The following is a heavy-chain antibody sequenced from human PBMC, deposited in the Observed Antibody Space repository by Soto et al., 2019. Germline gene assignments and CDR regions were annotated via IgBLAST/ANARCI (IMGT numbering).Heavy chain of an antibody. CDR2: IYYSGST. V-gene: IGHV4-59*08. Sequence: SETLSLTCTVSGGSISSYYWSWIRQPPGKGLEWIGYIYYSGSTNYNPSLKSRVTISVDTSKNQFSLKLSSVTAADTAVYYCARHPRGTEGAFDIWGQGTMVTVSS. CDR1: GGSISSYY. J-gene: IGHJ3*02. CDR3: ARHPRGTEGAFDI. D-gene: IGHD1-1*01.